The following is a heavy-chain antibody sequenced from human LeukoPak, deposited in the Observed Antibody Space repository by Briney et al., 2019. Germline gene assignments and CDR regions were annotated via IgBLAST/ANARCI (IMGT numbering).Heavy chain of an antibody. CDR1: GYTFTSYY. CDR2: INPNSGDT. V-gene: IGHV1-2*02. Sequence: ASVKVSCKASGYTFTSYYIHWVRQAPGQGLEWMGWINPNSGDTNYAQKFQGRVTMTRDTSISTAYMELSRLRADDTAVYYCARGPYSNSYLDYWGQGTLVTVSS. CDR3: ARGPYSNSYLDY. D-gene: IGHD6-6*01. J-gene: IGHJ4*02.